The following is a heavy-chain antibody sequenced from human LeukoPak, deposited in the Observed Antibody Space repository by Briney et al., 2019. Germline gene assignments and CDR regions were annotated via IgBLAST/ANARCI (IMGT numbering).Heavy chain of an antibody. CDR1: GYPFNTYD. Sequence: ASVKVSCKASGYPFNTYDINWVRQATGQGLEWMGWMNPNSGNTNCAQKFKGRVTMTRYTAMGTAYMELSSLTSEDTAVYYCASEKWVKREGVYYYYGITVWGQGTTVTVSS. V-gene: IGHV1-8*01. CDR3: ASEKWVKREGVYYYYGITV. D-gene: IGHD1-26*01. CDR2: MNPNSGNT. J-gene: IGHJ6*02.